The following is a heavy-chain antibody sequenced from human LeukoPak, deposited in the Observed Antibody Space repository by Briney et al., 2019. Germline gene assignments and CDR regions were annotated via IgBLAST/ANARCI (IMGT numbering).Heavy chain of an antibody. CDR3: AKDGDSGSYDFDY. Sequence: GGSLRLSCAASGFTVSSNYMSWVRQAPGKGLEWVSLISWDGGSTYYADSVKGRFTISRDNSKNSLYLQMNSLRTEDTALYYCAKDGDSGSYDFDYWGQGTLVTVSS. CDR2: ISWDGGST. J-gene: IGHJ4*02. D-gene: IGHD1-26*01. V-gene: IGHV3-43*01. CDR1: GFTVSSNY.